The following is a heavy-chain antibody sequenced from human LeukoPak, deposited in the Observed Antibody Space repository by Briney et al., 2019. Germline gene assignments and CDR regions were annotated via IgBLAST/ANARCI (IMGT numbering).Heavy chain of an antibody. CDR1: GFTFSSYS. Sequence: GGPLRLSCAASGFTFSSYSMNWVRQAPGKGLEWVSSISSSSSYIYYADSVKGRFTISRDNAKNSLYLQMNSLRAEDTAVYYCARGGDTAMPNPSDYWGQGTLVTVSS. D-gene: IGHD5-18*01. V-gene: IGHV3-21*01. CDR3: ARGGDTAMPNPSDY. J-gene: IGHJ4*02. CDR2: ISSSSSYI.